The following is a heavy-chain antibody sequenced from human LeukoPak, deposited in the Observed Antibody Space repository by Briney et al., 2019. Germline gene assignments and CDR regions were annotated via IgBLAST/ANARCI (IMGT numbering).Heavy chain of an antibody. CDR2: INPNSGGT. V-gene: IGHV1-2*02. J-gene: IGHJ6*03. Sequence: GASVKVSCKASGYTFTGYYMHWVRQAPGQGLEWMGWINPNSGGTNYAQKFQGRVTMTRDTSISTAYMELSRLRSDDTAVYYCARVGPPNTYYYGSGRDYMDVWGKGTTVTVSS. D-gene: IGHD3-10*01. CDR3: ARVGPPNTYYYGSGRDYMDV. CDR1: GYTFTGYY.